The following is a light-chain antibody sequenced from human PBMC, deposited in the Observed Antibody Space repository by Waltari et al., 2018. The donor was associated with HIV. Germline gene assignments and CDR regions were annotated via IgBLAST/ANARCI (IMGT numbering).Light chain of an antibody. J-gene: IGKJ4*01. CDR2: GAS. V-gene: IGKV3-15*01. Sequence: EIVMTQSPATLSVSPGERATLSCSASRSIGSNLAWYQQKPGQAPRLLIHGASSRATDVPVRFSGSGSGTDFTLKISRVEAEDVGVYYCMQALEAPLTFGGGTKVQIK. CDR1: RSIGSN. CDR3: MQALEAPLT.